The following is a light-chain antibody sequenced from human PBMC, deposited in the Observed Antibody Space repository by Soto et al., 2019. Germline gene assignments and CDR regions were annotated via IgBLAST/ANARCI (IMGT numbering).Light chain of an antibody. J-gene: IGKJ1*01. V-gene: IGKV1-5*01. Sequence: DIQMTQSPSTLSASVGDRVTITCRASQSISSWLAWYQQKPGKAPKLLIYDASSLESGVPSRVSGSGSGTEFTLTIDSLQPDDFATYYCQEYKSYSCTFGQGTKLDSK. CDR2: DAS. CDR1: QSISSW. CDR3: QEYKSYSCT.